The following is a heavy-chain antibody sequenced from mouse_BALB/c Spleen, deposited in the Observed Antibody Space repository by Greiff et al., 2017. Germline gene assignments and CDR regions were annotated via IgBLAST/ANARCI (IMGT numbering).Heavy chain of an antibody. Sequence: VQLQQSGAELMKPGASVKISCKATGYTFSSYWIEWVKQRPGHGLEWIGEILPGSGSTNYNEKFKGKATFTVDTSSNTAYMQLSSLTSEDSAVYYCASPNWDGAWFADWGQGTLVTVSA. CDR2: ILPGSGST. CDR3: ASPNWDGAWFAD. CDR1: GYTFSSYW. D-gene: IGHD4-1*01. V-gene: IGHV1-9*01. J-gene: IGHJ3*01.